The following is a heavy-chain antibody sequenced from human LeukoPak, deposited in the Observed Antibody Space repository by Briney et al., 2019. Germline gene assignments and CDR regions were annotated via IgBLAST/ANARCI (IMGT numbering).Heavy chain of an antibody. D-gene: IGHD3-22*01. V-gene: IGHV4-39*01. CDR2: IYYSGST. CDR3: ARLTYYYDSSGYYRHIDY. Sequence: PSETLSLTCTVSGGSISSSSYYWGWIRQPPGTGLEWIGSIYYSGSTYYNPSLKSRVTISVDTSKNQFSLKLSSVTAADTAVYYCARLTYYYDSSGYYRHIDYWGQGTLVTVSS. J-gene: IGHJ4*02. CDR1: GGSISSSSYY.